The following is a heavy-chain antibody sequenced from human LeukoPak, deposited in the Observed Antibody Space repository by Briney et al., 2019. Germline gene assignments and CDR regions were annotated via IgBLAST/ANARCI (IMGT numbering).Heavy chain of an antibody. CDR1: GGSISSYY. Sequence: SETLSLTCTVSGGSISSYYWSWIRQPPGKGLEWVGYIYYSGSTNYNPSLKRGVTISVDTSKNQFSLKLSSVTAADRAVYYCARHMGLGYTYFYPYFDFWGQGTLVTVSS. J-gene: IGHJ4*01. CDR2: IYYSGST. D-gene: IGHD1-1*01. V-gene: IGHV4-59*08. CDR3: ARHMGLGYTYFYPYFDF.